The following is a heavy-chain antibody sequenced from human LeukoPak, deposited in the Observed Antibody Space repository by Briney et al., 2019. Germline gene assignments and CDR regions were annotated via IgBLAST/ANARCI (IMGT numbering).Heavy chain of an antibody. Sequence: PGRSLRLSCAASGYTFRNHGMHWVRQAPGKGLVWVSRISTSGSDAIYADSVKGRFTISTDSAKNTVYLQMNSLRAEDTAVYYCAREVTGYGGGPLFDFWGQGTLVTVSS. D-gene: IGHD4-23*01. V-gene: IGHV3-74*01. J-gene: IGHJ4*02. CDR3: AREVTGYGGGPLFDF. CDR2: ISTSGSDA. CDR1: GYTFRNHG.